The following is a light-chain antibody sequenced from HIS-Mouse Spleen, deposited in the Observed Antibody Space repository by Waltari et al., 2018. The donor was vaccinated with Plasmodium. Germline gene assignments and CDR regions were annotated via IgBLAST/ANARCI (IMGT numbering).Light chain of an antibody. CDR3: QQRSNWLIT. CDR2: DAS. V-gene: IGKV3D-11*02. J-gene: IGKJ5*01. CDR1: QSVSSY. Sequence: EIVLTQSPATLSLSPGDRATLSCRSSQSVSSYLAGYQQKPGQAPRLLIYDASNRATGIPARFSGSGPGTDFTLTISSLEPEDFAVYYCQQRSNWLITFGQGTRLEIK.